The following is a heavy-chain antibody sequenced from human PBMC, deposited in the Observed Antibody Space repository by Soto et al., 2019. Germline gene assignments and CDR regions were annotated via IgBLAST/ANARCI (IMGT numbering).Heavy chain of an antibody. CDR3: ARTEWTQSSYYFDY. V-gene: IGHV3-7*03. J-gene: IGHJ4*02. D-gene: IGHD3-16*01. CDR1: GFRFSLFW. CDR2: INEDGSEK. Sequence: GGSLRLSCAASGFRFSLFWMSWVRQTPGKGLEWVANINEDGSEKFFADSVKGRFTISRDNAKNSLSLQMNSLTADDTAVYYCARTEWTQSSYYFDYWGQGTLVTVSS.